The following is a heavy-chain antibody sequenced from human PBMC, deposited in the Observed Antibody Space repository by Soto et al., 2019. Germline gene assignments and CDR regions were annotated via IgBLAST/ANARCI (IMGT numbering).Heavy chain of an antibody. V-gene: IGHV1-18*01. D-gene: IGHD6-13*01. Sequence: ASVKVNCKTSGYTYVNYGVRCVRQSPGQGLEWLGWISAYNANTNYAQKLQGRVTMTTDTSTSTAYMELRSLTSDDTAVYYCARDRIATIEHNDFWGHGTLVTVSS. CDR1: GYTYVNYG. CDR3: ARDRIATIEHNDF. CDR2: ISAYNANT. J-gene: IGHJ5*01.